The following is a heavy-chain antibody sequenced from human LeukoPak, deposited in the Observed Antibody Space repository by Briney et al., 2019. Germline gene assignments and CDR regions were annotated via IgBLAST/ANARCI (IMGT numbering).Heavy chain of an antibody. Sequence: GGSLRLSCAASGFTFSSYDMHWVRQATGKGLEWVSAIGVAANTFYSGSMKGRFTISRENAKNSLYLLMTSLRAEDTAVYYCARRNTPHGNFDYWGQGILVTVSS. J-gene: IGHJ4*02. CDR2: IGVAANT. CDR3: ARRNTPHGNFDY. CDR1: GFTFSSYD. D-gene: IGHD1-26*01. V-gene: IGHV3-13*01.